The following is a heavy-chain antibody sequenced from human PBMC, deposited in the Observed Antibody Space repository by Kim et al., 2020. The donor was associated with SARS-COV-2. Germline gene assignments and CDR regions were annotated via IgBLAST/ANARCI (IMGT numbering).Heavy chain of an antibody. CDR1: GGSISSYY. CDR2: IYYSGST. V-gene: IGHV4-59*13. Sequence: SETLSLTCTVSGGSISSYYWSWIRQPPGKGLEWIGYIYYSGSTNYNPSLKSRVTISVDTSKNQFSLKLSSVTAADTAVYYCARGAITIFGVVIIQPLIDAFDIWGQGTMVTVSS. CDR3: ARGAITIFGVVIIQPLIDAFDI. D-gene: IGHD3-3*01. J-gene: IGHJ3*02.